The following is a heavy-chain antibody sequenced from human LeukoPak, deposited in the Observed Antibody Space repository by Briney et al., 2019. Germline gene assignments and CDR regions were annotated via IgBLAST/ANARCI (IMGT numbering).Heavy chain of an antibody. D-gene: IGHD6-19*01. CDR2: ISWNSGSI. CDR1: GYTLTELS. CDR3: AKDRDSSGWTGGFDY. Sequence: SCKVSGYTLTELSMHWVRQAPGKGLEWVSGISWNSGSIGYADSVKGRFTISRDNAKNSLYLQMNSLRAEDMALYYCAKDRDSSGWTGGFDYWGQGTLVTVSS. V-gene: IGHV3-9*03. J-gene: IGHJ4*02.